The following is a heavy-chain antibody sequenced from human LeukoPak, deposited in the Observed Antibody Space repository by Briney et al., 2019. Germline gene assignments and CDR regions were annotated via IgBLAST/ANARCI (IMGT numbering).Heavy chain of an antibody. V-gene: IGHV4-59*01. J-gene: IGHJ4*02. D-gene: IGHD2-2*01. CDR2: IYYSGST. Sequence: SETLSLTCTVSGGSISSYYWSWIRQPPGKGLEWIGYIYYSGSTNYNPSLKSRVTISVDTSKNQFSLKLSSVTAADTAVYYCARVGDIVVVPAAYFDYWGQGTLGTVSS. CDR3: ARVGDIVVVPAAYFDY. CDR1: GGSISSYY.